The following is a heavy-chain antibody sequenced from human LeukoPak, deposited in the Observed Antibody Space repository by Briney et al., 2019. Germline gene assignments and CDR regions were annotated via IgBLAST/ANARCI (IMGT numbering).Heavy chain of an antibody. D-gene: IGHD1-7*01. CDR2: IIPIFGTA. J-gene: IGHJ4*02. V-gene: IGHV1-69*13. Sequence: GASVKVSCKASGGTFISYDISWVRQAPGQGLEWVGGIIPIFGTANYAQKFQGRVTITADESTSTAYMELSSLRSEDTAVYYCAKGSWNYDFNYWGQGTLVTVSS. CDR3: AKGSWNYDFNY. CDR1: GGTFISYD.